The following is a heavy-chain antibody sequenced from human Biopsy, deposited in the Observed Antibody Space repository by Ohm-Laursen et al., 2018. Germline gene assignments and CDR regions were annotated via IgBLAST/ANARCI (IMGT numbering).Heavy chain of an antibody. CDR2: IFYSGIT. V-gene: IGHV4-39*01. CDR3: ARHPTGFWFDP. Sequence: SDTLSLTCPVSGGSVSSNVAYWAWIRQPPGKGLESIGSIFYSGITYYNPSLQSRVTTSVDTPKNQFSLNLTSVTAADTAVYYCARHPTGFWFDPWGQGTLVIVSS. J-gene: IGHJ5*02. CDR1: GGSVSSNVAY.